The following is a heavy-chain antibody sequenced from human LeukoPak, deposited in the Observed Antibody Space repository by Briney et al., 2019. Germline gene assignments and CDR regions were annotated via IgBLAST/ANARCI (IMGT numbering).Heavy chain of an antibody. CDR2: ISGSGGST. Sequence: PGGSLRLSCAASGFTFSSYAMSWVRQAPGKGLEWVSAISGSGGSTYYADSVKGRFTISRDNSKNILYLQMNSLRAEDSAVYYCARSGCSYGEYFQHWGQGTLVTVSS. D-gene: IGHD5-18*01. CDR1: GFTFSSYA. J-gene: IGHJ1*01. CDR3: ARSGCSYGEYFQH. V-gene: IGHV3-23*01.